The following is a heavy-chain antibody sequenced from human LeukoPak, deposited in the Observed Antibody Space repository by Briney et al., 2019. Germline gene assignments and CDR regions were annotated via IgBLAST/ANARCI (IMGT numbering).Heavy chain of an antibody. J-gene: IGHJ4*02. Sequence: SETLSLNCTGSCDSFTSVTDYWAWIRQPPGEGLEWIGYIYYSGSTYYNPSLKSRVTIPVDTSKNQFSLKLSSVTAADTAVYYCARQGYGDYPDYWGQGTLVTVSS. CDR1: CDSFTSVTDY. D-gene: IGHD4-17*01. CDR2: IYYSGST. V-gene: IGHV4-30-4*08. CDR3: ARQGYGDYPDY.